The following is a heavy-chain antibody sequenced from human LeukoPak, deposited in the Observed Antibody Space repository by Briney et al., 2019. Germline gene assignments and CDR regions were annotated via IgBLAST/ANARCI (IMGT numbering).Heavy chain of an antibody. Sequence: GGSLRLSCAASGFTFSTYTMNWVRQAPGKGLEWVSSTSSSSNFIYYTDSVKGRFTISRDNAKNSLYLQMNSLRAEDTAVYYCARVLGVYYYGSGSYPHAFDIWGQGTMVTVSS. CDR2: TSSSSNFI. CDR3: ARVLGVYYYGSGSYPHAFDI. CDR1: GFTFSTYT. J-gene: IGHJ3*02. V-gene: IGHV3-21*03. D-gene: IGHD3-10*01.